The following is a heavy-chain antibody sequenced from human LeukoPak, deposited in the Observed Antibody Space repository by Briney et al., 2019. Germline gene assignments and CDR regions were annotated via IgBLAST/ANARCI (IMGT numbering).Heavy chain of an antibody. CDR1: GGSMSNYY. CDR2: ILYSGST. V-gene: IGHV4-59*01. CDR3: ARAPFYYYMDV. Sequence: PSETLSLTCTVSGGSMSNYYWSWIWQPPGKGLEWIAYILYSGSTNYNPSLKSRVTISIDTSKNQFSLKLSSVTAADTAVYYCARAPFYYYMDVWGKGTTVTVSS. J-gene: IGHJ6*03.